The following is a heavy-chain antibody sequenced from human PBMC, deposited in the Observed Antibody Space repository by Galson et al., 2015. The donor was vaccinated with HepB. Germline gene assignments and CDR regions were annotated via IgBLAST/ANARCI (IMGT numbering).Heavy chain of an antibody. J-gene: IGHJ4*02. V-gene: IGHV3-30*02. Sequence: SLRLSCAASGFTFSNSGMHWVRQAPGKGLEWVASIRSDGSNNYYAVSVRGRFTISRAHSKNTLYLQMNSLRAEDTSVYFCARDLWDYWGQGTLVTVSS. CDR1: GFTFSNSG. CDR3: ARDLWDY. CDR2: IRSDGSNN.